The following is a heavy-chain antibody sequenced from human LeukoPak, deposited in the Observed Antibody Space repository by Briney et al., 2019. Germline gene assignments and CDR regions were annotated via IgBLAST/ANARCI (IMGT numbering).Heavy chain of an antibody. D-gene: IGHD2-2*01. V-gene: IGHV3-23*01. CDR3: AKELGYCSSTSCSGGYFDY. Sequence: GGSLRLSCAASGFTFSSYAMSWVRQAPGKGLEWVSAISGSGGSTYYADSVEGRFTISRDNSKNTLYLQMNSLRAEDTAVYYCAKELGYCSSTSCSGGYFDYWGQGTLVTVSS. CDR2: ISGSGGST. CDR1: GFTFSSYA. J-gene: IGHJ4*02.